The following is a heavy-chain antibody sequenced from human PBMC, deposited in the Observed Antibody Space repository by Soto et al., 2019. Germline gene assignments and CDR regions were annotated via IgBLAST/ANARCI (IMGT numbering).Heavy chain of an antibody. D-gene: IGHD2-15*01. CDR3: ASRYGGTFDS. CDR1: GGSISSYY. CDR2: IYYSGST. J-gene: IGHJ4*02. Sequence: QVQLQESGPGLVKPSETLSLTCTVSGGSISSYYWSWIRQPPGKGLEWIGYIYYSGSTNYNPSLKSRVTISVDTSKNQFSLKLSSVAAADKAVYYCASRYGGTFDSWCQGTLVTVSS. V-gene: IGHV4-59*08.